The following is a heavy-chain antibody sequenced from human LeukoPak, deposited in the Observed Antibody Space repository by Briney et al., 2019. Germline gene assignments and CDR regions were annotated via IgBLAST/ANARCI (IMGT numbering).Heavy chain of an antibody. CDR2: INPNSGGT. J-gene: IGHJ6*03. D-gene: IGHD2-2*01. Sequence: GASVKVSCKASGNTFTAYYMNWVRQAPGQGLEWMGWINPNSGGTDYAQKFQGRVTMTRGTSITTAYMELSRLRSDDTAVYYCARGYVVVPVAMQYYYMNVGGKGTTVTVSS. CDR1: GNTFTAYY. CDR3: ARGYVVVPVAMQYYYMNV. V-gene: IGHV1-2*02.